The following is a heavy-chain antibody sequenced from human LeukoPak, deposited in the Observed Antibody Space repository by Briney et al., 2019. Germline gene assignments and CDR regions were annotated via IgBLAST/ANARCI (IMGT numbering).Heavy chain of an antibody. CDR1: GFTFSSYE. J-gene: IGHJ4*02. Sequence: PGGSLRLSGAASGFTFSSYEMNWVRQAPGKGLEWVSYISSSGSTIYYADSVKGRFTISRDNAKNSLYLQMNSLRAEDTAVYYCARSPQTYYDILTGYHPPHYFDYWGQGTLVTVSS. CDR2: ISSSGSTI. CDR3: ARSPQTYYDILTGYHPPHYFDY. V-gene: IGHV3-48*03. D-gene: IGHD3-9*01.